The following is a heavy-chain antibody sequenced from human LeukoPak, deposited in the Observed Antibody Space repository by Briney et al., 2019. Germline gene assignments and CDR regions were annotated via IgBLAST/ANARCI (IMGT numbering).Heavy chain of an antibody. CDR2: ISYDGSNK. CDR1: GFTFSSYG. Sequence: GGSLRLSCAASGFTFSSYGMHWVRQAPGKGLEWVAVISYDGSNKYYADSVKGRFTISRDNSKNTLYLQMNSLRAEDTAVYYCAKGLLRVATIPDAFDIWGQGTMVTVSS. J-gene: IGHJ3*02. D-gene: IGHD5-12*01. V-gene: IGHV3-30*18. CDR3: AKGLLRVATIPDAFDI.